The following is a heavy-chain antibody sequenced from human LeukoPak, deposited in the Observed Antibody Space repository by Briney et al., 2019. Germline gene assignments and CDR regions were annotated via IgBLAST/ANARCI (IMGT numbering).Heavy chain of an antibody. CDR3: ASGDDYGDYRVDY. CDR1: GFTFSSYS. J-gene: IGHJ4*02. Sequence: GGSLRLSCAASGFTFSSYSMNWVRQAPGKGLEWVSSISSSSSYIYYADSVKGRFTISRDNAKNSLYLQMNSLRAEDTAVYYCASGDDYGDYRVDYWGQGTLVTVSS. CDR2: ISSSSSYI. D-gene: IGHD4-17*01. V-gene: IGHV3-21*01.